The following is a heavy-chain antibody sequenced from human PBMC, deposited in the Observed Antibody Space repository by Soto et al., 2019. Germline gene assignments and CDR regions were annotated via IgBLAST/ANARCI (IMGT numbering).Heavy chain of an antibody. J-gene: IGHJ4*02. CDR1: GYTFTSYG. D-gene: IGHD1-1*01. V-gene: IGHV1-2*04. CDR3: ARDRGYSYFDY. CDR2: INPNSGGT. Sequence: ASVKVSCKASGYTFTSYGISWVRQAPGQGLEWMGWINPNSGGTNYAQKFQGWVTMTRDTSISTAYMELSRLRSDDTAVYYCARDRGYSYFDYWGQGTLVTVSS.